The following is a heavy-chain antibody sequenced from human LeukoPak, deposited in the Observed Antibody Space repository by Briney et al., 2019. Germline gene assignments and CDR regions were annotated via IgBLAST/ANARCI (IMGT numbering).Heavy chain of an antibody. CDR1: GYTFTGYY. Sequence: ASVKVSCKASGYTFTGYYMHWVRQAPGQGLEWMGWINPNSGGTNFPQKFQGRVTMTRDTSISTAYMELSRLRSDDTAVYYCASLGYCSGGSCSYSVFDYWGQGTLVTVSS. D-gene: IGHD2-15*01. CDR3: ASLGYCSGGSCSYSVFDY. CDR2: INPNSGGT. V-gene: IGHV1-2*02. J-gene: IGHJ4*02.